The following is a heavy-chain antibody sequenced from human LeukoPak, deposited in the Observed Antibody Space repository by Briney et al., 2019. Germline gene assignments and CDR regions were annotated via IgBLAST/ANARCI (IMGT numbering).Heavy chain of an antibody. Sequence: ASVTVSCKASGGTFSSYAISWVRQAPGQGLEWMGRIIPILGIANYAQKLQGRGTITVDKSTSTAYMELSSLRSEDTAVDYCARAHPRLSVTSDSDYWGQGTLVTVSS. V-gene: IGHV1-69*04. CDR2: IIPILGIA. CDR3: ARAHPRLSVTSDSDY. D-gene: IGHD4-17*01. J-gene: IGHJ4*02. CDR1: GGTFSSYA.